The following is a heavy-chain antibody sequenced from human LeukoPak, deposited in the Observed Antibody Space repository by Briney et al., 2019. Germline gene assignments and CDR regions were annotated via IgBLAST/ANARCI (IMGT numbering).Heavy chain of an antibody. Sequence: GGSLRLSCAASGFTVNSNSMSWVRQATGKGLECVAAIYSGDSTYYPDSVKGRFSLSRDNSKNTLYLQMSSLRAEDTAIYYCVGRPYYYYGMDVWGQGTTVTVSS. CDR2: IYSGDST. CDR1: GFTVNSNS. J-gene: IGHJ6*02. CDR3: VGRPYYYYGMDV. V-gene: IGHV3-53*01.